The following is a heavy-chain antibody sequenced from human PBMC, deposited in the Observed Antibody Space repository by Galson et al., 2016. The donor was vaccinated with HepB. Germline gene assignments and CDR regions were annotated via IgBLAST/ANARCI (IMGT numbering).Heavy chain of an antibody. J-gene: IGHJ6*02. CDR2: IYYSGST. D-gene: IGHD3-22*01. CDR3: ARGMHGDPYYDTSCYFRYYYGMDV. CDR1: GGSINSGDYS. V-gene: IGHV4-30-4*01. Sequence: TLSLTCTVSGGSINSGDYSWSWIRQPPGKGLEWIGYIYYSGSTNYNPSLKSPVTMSTDMSMNQFSLNLTSVTAAEPAVYYCARGMHGDPYYDTSCYFRYYYGMDVWGQGTTVTVSS.